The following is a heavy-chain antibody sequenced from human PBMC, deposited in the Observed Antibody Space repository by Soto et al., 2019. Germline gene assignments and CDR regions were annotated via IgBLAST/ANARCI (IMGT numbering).Heavy chain of an antibody. V-gene: IGHV3-30*18. CDR1: GFTFSSYG. J-gene: IGHJ6*02. Sequence: PVGSLRLSGAASGFTFSSYGIHWVRQARGKGLEWVALISYDGTDKYYADSVKGRFTISRDNSKNTLYLQMSSLGPEDTAVYYCVKERYGQLWLEDYGMDVWGQGTTVTV. D-gene: IGHD5-18*01. CDR2: ISYDGTDK. CDR3: VKERYGQLWLEDYGMDV.